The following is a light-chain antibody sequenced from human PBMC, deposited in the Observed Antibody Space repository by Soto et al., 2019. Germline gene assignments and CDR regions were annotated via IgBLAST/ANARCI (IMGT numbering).Light chain of an antibody. CDR1: QDINNF. J-gene: IGKJ2*01. CDR3: QQYGSLRAT. V-gene: IGKV1-33*01. Sequence: DIQMTQSPSSLSASVGDRVTITCQASQDINNFLNWYQQKQGKAPEVLIYDATNLERGVPSRFSGSGSGTDFTLVISSLQPEDKAIYYRQQYGSLRATFGQGTKLEIK. CDR2: DAT.